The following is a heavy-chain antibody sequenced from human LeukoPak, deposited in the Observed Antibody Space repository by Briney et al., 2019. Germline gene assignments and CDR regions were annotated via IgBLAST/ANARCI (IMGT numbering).Heavy chain of an antibody. CDR1: GFTFSTYG. CDR2: ISYDGSNK. J-gene: IGHJ6*04. CDR3: AKDNIHCSSTSCYSGYYAMDV. D-gene: IGHD2-2*01. V-gene: IGHV3-30*18. Sequence: GGSLRLSCAASGFTFSTYGMHWVRQAPGKGLEWVTFISYDGSNKYYVDSVKGRFTFSRDNSKSMLYLQMDSLRAEDTAVYYCAKDNIHCSSTSCYSGYYAMDVWGKGTTVTVSS.